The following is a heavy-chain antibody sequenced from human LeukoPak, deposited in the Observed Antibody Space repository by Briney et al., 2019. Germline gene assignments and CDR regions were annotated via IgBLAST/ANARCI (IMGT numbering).Heavy chain of an antibody. V-gene: IGHV1-2*02. D-gene: IGHD6-19*01. Sequence: ASVKVSCKASGYTFTGYYMHWVRQAPGQGLEWMGWINPNSGGTNYAQKFQGRVTMTRDTSISTAYMELSRLRSDDTAVYYCARDGEGASGGWFYFFDYWGQGTLVTVSS. J-gene: IGHJ4*02. CDR1: GYTFTGYY. CDR2: INPNSGGT. CDR3: ARDGEGASGGWFYFFDY.